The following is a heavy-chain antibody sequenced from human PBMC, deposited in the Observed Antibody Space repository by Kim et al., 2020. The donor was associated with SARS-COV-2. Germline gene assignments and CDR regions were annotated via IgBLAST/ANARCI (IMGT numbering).Heavy chain of an antibody. CDR3: ARAPHSYDDVWHNAFDV. J-gene: IGHJ3*01. D-gene: IGHD5-12*01. Sequence: ASVKVSCKASGYSFTTYGVSWVRQAPGQGLEWIGWMSPDNRKTKYAQRFQGRVTMTADTSANIAYMELRRLRANDSDDTAVYYCARAPHSYDDVWHNAFDVWGQGTLVIVSS. V-gene: IGHV1-18*01. CDR1: GYSFTTYG. CDR2: MSPDNRKT.